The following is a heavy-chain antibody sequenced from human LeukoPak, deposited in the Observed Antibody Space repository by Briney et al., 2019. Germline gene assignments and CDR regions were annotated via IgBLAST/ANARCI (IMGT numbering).Heavy chain of an antibody. CDR2: IYYSGST. Sequence: SETLSLTCTVSGDSIRSYYWNWIRQPPGKGLKWIGYIYYSGSTNYNPSLKSRVTISLDTSKNQFSLKLSSVTAADTAVYYCAKKGYSLDYWGQGTLVTVSS. V-gene: IGHV4-59*01. CDR3: AKKGYSLDY. CDR1: GDSIRSYY. D-gene: IGHD5-18*01. J-gene: IGHJ4*02.